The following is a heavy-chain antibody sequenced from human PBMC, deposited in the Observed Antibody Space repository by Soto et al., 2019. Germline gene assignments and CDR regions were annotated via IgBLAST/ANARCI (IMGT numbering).Heavy chain of an antibody. J-gene: IGHJ4*02. CDR2: ISAYNGNT. D-gene: IGHD3-10*01. Sequence: ASVKVSCKASGYTFTSYGISWVRQAPGQGLEWMGWISAYNGNTNYAQKLQGRVTMTTDTSTSTAYMELRSLRSDDTAVYYCARDRGEELLWFGRTFDYWGQGTLVTVSS. CDR3: ARDRGEELLWFGRTFDY. CDR1: GYTFTSYG. V-gene: IGHV1-18*01.